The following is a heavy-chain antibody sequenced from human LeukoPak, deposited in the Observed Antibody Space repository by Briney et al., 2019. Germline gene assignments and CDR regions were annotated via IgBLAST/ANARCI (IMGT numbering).Heavy chain of an antibody. J-gene: IGHJ4*02. CDR2: ISGSGGST. Sequence: EGSLRLSCAASGFTFSSYAMSWVRQAPGKGPEWVSAISGSGGSTYYADSVKGRFTISRDNSKNTLHLQMNSLRAEDTAVYYCANHLACGSTSCPPFDYWGQGTLVTVSS. D-gene: IGHD2-2*01. CDR1: GFTFSSYA. V-gene: IGHV3-23*01. CDR3: ANHLACGSTSCPPFDY.